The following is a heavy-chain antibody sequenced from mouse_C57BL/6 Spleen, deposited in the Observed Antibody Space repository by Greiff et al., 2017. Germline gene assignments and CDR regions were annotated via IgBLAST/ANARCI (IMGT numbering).Heavy chain of an antibody. J-gene: IGHJ4*01. D-gene: IGHD2-12*01. V-gene: IGHV5-17*01. Sequence: DVKLVESGGGLVKPGGSLKLSCAASGFTFSDYGMHWVRQAPEKGLEWVAYISSGSSTIYYADTVKGRFTISRDNAKNTLFLQMTSLRSEDTAMYYCARRELYPNYDARDYWGQGTSVTVSS. CDR2: ISSGSSTI. CDR1: GFTFSDYG. CDR3: ARRELYPNYDARDY.